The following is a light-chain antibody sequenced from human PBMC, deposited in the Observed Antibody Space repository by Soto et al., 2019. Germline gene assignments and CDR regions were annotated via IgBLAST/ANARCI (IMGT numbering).Light chain of an antibody. J-gene: IGLJ2*01. Sequence: QSVLTQPASVSGSPGQSITISCTGTSSDVGSYNLVSCYQQHPGKASKLMIYEGSKRPQGVSNRFSGYKSGNTAALTISGLQAEDEADYYCCSYAGSSTFVVFGGGTKLTV. V-gene: IGLV2-23*03. CDR2: EGS. CDR1: SSDVGSYNL. CDR3: CSYAGSSTFVV.